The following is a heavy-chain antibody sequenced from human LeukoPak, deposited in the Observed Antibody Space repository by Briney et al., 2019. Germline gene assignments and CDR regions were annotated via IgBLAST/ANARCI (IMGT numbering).Heavy chain of an antibody. CDR2: IYYSGST. V-gene: IGHV4-39*01. Sequence: PSETLSLTCTVSGGSLSSSSYYWGWIRQPPGKGLEWIGSIYYSGSTYYNPSLKSRVTISVDTSKNQFSLKLSSVTAADTAVYYCASPVGDSSGWYNDYWGQGTLVTVSS. D-gene: IGHD6-19*01. J-gene: IGHJ4*02. CDR1: GGSLSSSSYY. CDR3: ASPVGDSSGWYNDY.